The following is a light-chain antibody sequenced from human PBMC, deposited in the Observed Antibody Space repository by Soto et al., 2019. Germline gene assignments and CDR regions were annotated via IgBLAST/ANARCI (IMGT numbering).Light chain of an antibody. CDR2: DAS. CDR1: QSVSSY. Sequence: EIVLTQSPATLFLSPGERATLSCRASQSVSSYLAWYQQKPGQAPRLLIYDASNRATGIPARFSGSGSGTDFPLTISTLEPEDFAVYYCQQRSNWPPGWTFGQGNKVEIK. CDR3: QQRSNWPPGWT. J-gene: IGKJ1*01. V-gene: IGKV3-11*01.